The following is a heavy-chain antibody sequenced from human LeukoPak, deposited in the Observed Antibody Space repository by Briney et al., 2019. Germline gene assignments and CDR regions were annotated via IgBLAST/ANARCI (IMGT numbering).Heavy chain of an antibody. D-gene: IGHD6-19*01. CDR3: ASISSGWYAFDI. CDR2: INHSGST. J-gene: IGHJ3*02. CDR1: GGSFSGYY. Sequence: ASETLSLTCAVYGGSFSGYYWSWIRQPPGKGLEWIGEINHSGSTNYNPSLESRVTISVDTSKNQFSLKLSSVTAADTAVYYCASISSGWYAFDIWGQGTMVTVSS. V-gene: IGHV4-34*01.